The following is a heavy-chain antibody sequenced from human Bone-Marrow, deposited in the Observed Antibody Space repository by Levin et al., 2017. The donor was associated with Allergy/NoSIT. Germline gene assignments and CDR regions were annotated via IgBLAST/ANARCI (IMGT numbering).Heavy chain of an antibody. CDR3: AKAQGTTHSSSWLFGPYYFDY. V-gene: IGHV3-23*01. J-gene: IGHJ4*02. Sequence: GGSLRLSCAASEFIFRHYAMSWVRQAPGKGLEWVSAISGGGTNTYYADSVEGRFTVSRDNSKNTLFLQMNSLRAEDTAIYYCAKAQGTTHSSSWLFGPYYFDYWGQGTLVTVSS. CDR2: ISGGGTNT. D-gene: IGHD6-13*01. CDR1: EFIFRHYA.